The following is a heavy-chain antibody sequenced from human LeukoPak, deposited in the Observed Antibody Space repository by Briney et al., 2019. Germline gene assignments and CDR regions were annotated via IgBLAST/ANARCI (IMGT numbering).Heavy chain of an antibody. CDR3: ARGNYDSSGYYTYYYYGMDV. Sequence: SETLSLTCAVYGGSFSGYYWSWIRQPPGKGLEWIGETNHSGSTNYNPSLKSRVTISVDTSKNQFSLKLSSVTAADTAVYYCARGNYDSSGYYTYYYYGMDVWGQGTTVTVSS. D-gene: IGHD3-22*01. CDR2: TNHSGST. J-gene: IGHJ6*02. CDR1: GGSFSGYY. V-gene: IGHV4-34*01.